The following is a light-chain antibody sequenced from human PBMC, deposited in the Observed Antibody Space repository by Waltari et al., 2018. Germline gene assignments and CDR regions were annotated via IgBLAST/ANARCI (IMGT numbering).Light chain of an antibody. CDR2: GST. CDR1: SPNIGAGNH. CDR3: QSYDNSLSSWV. Sequence: QSVLTQPPSVSGTPGQSVTISCTGGSPNIGAGNHVHGYQQLRGADPKAVIFGSTTRATGVTARFSASKSGTSASLAITGLQADDEADYYCQSYDNSLSSWVFGGGTKLTVL. V-gene: IGLV1-40*01. J-gene: IGLJ3*02.